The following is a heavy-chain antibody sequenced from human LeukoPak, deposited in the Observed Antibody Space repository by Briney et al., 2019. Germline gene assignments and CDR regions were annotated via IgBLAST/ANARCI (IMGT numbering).Heavy chain of an antibody. D-gene: IGHD1-26*01. CDR2: INGSGGST. V-gene: IGHV3-23*01. CDR1: GFPLSSYA. J-gene: IGHJ3*02. Sequence: GESLRLSCAASGFPLSSYAMRWVRQAPGKGLEWVSAINGSGGSTYDADSVKRRFTISRDNSKNTLYLQMNSRRAEDTAVYYCAKDQYSGSYYGAFDIWGQGTMVTVSS. CDR3: AKDQYSGSYYGAFDI.